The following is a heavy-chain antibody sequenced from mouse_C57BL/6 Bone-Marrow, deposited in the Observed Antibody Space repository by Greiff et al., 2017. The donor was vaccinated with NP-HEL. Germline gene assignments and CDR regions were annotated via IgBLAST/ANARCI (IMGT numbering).Heavy chain of an antibody. Sequence: GKLMESGGGLVKPGGSLKLSCAASGFTFSSYAMSWVRQTPEKRLEWVATISDGGSYTYYPDNVKGRFTISRDNAKNNLYLQMSHLKSEDTAMYYCARDHITTVDSWFAYWGQGTLVTVSA. D-gene: IGHD1-1*01. CDR1: GFTFSSYA. CDR3: ARDHITTVDSWFAY. CDR2: ISDGGSYT. J-gene: IGHJ3*01. V-gene: IGHV5-4*01.